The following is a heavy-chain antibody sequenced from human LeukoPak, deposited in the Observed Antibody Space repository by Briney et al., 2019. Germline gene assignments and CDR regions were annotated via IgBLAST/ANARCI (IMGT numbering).Heavy chain of an antibody. CDR3: ARDFLYYGSGSYGLYYMDV. Sequence: ASVKVSCKASGYTFTGYYMHWVRQAPGQGLEWMGWINPNSGGTNYAQKFQGRVTMTRDTSISTAYMELSRLRSDDTAVYYCARDFLYYGSGSYGLYYMDVWGKGTTVTISS. J-gene: IGHJ6*03. V-gene: IGHV1-2*02. CDR1: GYTFTGYY. CDR2: INPNSGGT. D-gene: IGHD3-10*01.